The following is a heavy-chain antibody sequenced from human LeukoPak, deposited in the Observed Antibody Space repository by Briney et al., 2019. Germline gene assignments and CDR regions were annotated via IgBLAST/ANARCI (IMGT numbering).Heavy chain of an antibody. CDR1: GYTFTGYY. Sequence: ASVKVSCKASGYTFTGYYMHWVRQAPGQGLEWMGRINPNSGGTNYAQKFQGRVTMTRDTSISTAYMELSRLRSDDTAVYYCARLCSTCSSSPHYYYYYYMDVWGKWTTVTVSS. J-gene: IGHJ6*03. CDR2: INPNSGGT. V-gene: IGHV1-2*06. D-gene: IGHD6-6*01. CDR3: ARLCSTCSSSPHYYYYYYMDV.